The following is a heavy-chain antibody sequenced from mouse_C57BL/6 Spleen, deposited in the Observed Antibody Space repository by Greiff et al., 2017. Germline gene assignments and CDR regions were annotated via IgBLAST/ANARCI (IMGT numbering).Heavy chain of an antibody. CDR2: IRSKSNNYAT. CDR1: GFSFNTYA. D-gene: IGHD4-1*01. Sequence: EVKLVESGGGLVQPKGSLKLSCAASGFSFNTYAMNWVRQAPGKGLEWVARIRSKSNNYATYYADSVKDRFTISRDDSESMLYLQMNNLKTEDTAMYYCVRHKNWDGSFDYWGQGTTLTVSS. CDR3: VRHKNWDGSFDY. V-gene: IGHV10-1*01. J-gene: IGHJ2*01.